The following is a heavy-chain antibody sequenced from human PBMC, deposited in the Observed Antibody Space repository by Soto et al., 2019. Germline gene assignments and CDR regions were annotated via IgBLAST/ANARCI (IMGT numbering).Heavy chain of an antibody. Sequence: PSETLSLTCTVSGGSISSYYWSWIRQPPGKGLEWIGYIYYSGSTNYNPSLKSRVTISVDTSKNQFSLKLSSVTAADTAVYYCARGTQPYYDILTGRNWFDPWGQGTLVTV. CDR3: ARGTQPYYDILTGRNWFDP. V-gene: IGHV4-59*01. J-gene: IGHJ5*02. D-gene: IGHD3-9*01. CDR2: IYYSGST. CDR1: GGSISSYY.